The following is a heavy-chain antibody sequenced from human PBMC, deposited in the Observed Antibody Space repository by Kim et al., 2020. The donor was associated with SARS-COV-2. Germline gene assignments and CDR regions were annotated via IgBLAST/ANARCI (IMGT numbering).Heavy chain of an antibody. J-gene: IGHJ4*02. D-gene: IGHD1-26*01. V-gene: IGHV4-59*01. CDR3: ARVGLYSGSYYFDF. Sequence: NPSLKRRVTVSVDTSKNQFSLRLRSVTAADTAVYYCARVGLYSGSYYFDFWGQGTLVTVSS.